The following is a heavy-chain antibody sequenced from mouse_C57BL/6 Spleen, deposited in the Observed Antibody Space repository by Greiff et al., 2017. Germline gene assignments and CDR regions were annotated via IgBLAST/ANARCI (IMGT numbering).Heavy chain of an antibody. CDR3: ASYDYDGGAWFAY. J-gene: IGHJ3*01. Sequence: QVQLKESGAELAKPGASVKLSCKASGYTFTSYWMHWVKQRPGQGLEWIGYINPSSGYTKYNQKFKDKATLTADKSSSTAYMQLSSLTYEDSAVYYCASYDYDGGAWFAYWGQGTLVTVSA. CDR1: GYTFTSYW. D-gene: IGHD2-4*01. V-gene: IGHV1-7*01. CDR2: INPSSGYT.